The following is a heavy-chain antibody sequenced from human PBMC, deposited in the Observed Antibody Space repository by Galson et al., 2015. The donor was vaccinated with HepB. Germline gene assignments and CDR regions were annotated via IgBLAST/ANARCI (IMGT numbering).Heavy chain of an antibody. Sequence: ETLSLTCTVSGGSINSSNYYWVWIRQSPGKGLEWIGSMHYSGSTYQNPSLKSRVTISIDTCKNQFSLKLSSVTAADTAVYYCARDSAYSMIVVVPYWYFDLWGRGTLVTVSS. V-gene: IGHV4-39*07. CDR1: GGSINSSNYY. D-gene: IGHD3-22*01. CDR2: MHYSGST. J-gene: IGHJ2*01. CDR3: ARDSAYSMIVVVPYWYFDL.